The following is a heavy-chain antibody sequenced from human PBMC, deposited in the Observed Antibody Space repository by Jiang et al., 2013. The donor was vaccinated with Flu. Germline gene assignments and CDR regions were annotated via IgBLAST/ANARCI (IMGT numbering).Heavy chain of an antibody. Sequence: GAEVKKPGESLKISCKGSGYSFTNYWIGWVRQMPGKGLEWMGIIYPGDSDTRYSPSFQGQVTISADKSISTAYLQWSSLKASDTAMYYCATAMVEMATVDAFDIWGQGTMVTVSS. CDR3: ATAMVEMATVDAFDI. D-gene: IGHD5-24*01. CDR1: GYSFTNYW. J-gene: IGHJ3*02. V-gene: IGHV5-51*01. CDR2: IYPGDSDT.